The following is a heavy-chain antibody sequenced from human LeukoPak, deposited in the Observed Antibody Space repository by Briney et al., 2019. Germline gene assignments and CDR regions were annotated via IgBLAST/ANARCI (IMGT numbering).Heavy chain of an antibody. CDR2: IYTSGST. V-gene: IGHV4-4*07. D-gene: IGHD2-2*02. Sequence: SETLSLTCTVSGGSISSYYWSWIRQPAGKGLEWIGRIYTSGSTNYNPSLKRRVTMSVDTSKNQFSLKLSSVTAADTAVYYCARDLAAIHTGRYYYYYYMGVWGKGTTVTVSS. CDR1: GGSISSYY. J-gene: IGHJ6*03. CDR3: ARDLAAIHTGRYYYYYYMGV.